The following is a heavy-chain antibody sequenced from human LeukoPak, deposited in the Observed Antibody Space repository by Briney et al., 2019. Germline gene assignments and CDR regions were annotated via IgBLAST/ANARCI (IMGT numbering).Heavy chain of an antibody. V-gene: IGHV3-53*01. J-gene: IGHJ4*02. CDR2: IYSGDST. CDR3: ARADSSWYPYFDY. D-gene: IGHD6-13*01. CDR1: GFTVSSNY. Sequence: GGSLWLSCAASGFTVSSNYMSWVRQAPGKGLEWVSVIYSGDSTYYADSVKGRFTISRDNSKNTLYLQMNSLRAEDTAVYYCARADSSWYPYFDYWGQGTLVTVSS.